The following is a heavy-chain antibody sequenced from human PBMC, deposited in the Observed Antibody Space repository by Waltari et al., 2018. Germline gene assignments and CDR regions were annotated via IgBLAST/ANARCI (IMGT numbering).Heavy chain of an antibody. CDR2: INHRGRT. V-gene: IGHV4-34*01. Sequence: QVQLQQWGAGLLKPSETLSLTCAVYGGSFSGYYWSWIRQPPGKGLEWIGEINHRGRTNYHPSLKSRVTISVDTSKNQFSLKLSSVTAADTAVYYCARGSGSGYYVYWGQGTLVTVSS. CDR3: ARGSGSGYYVY. CDR1: GGSFSGYY. D-gene: IGHD3-22*01. J-gene: IGHJ4*02.